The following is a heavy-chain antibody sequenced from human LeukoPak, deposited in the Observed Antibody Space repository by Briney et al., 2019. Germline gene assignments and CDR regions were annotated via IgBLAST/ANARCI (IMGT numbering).Heavy chain of an antibody. CDR3: ARDGIVGATSLFDY. D-gene: IGHD1-26*01. CDR1: GVSISSSNW. CDR2: IYHSGST. Sequence: SETLSLTCAVSGVSISSSNWWSWVRQPPGKGLEWIGEIYHSGSTNYNPSLKSRVTISVDKSKNQFSLKLSSVTAADTVVYYCARDGIVGATSLFDYWGQGTLVTVSS. V-gene: IGHV4-4*02. J-gene: IGHJ4*02.